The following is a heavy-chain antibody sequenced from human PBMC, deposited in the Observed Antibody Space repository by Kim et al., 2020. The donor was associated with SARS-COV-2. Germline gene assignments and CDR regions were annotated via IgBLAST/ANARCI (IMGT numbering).Heavy chain of an antibody. CDR3: IKRQDSGNAQWVGGH. Sequence: GGSLRLSCAASGFTFSDYAMNWVRQTPGEGLAWVASINIAGGTEYEDAVRGRFTISRDNSKNTLYLQMNSVRAEDTALYYCIKRQDSGNAQWVGGHWGQGTLVTVSS. CDR2: INIAGGT. D-gene: IGHD1-26*01. J-gene: IGHJ4*02. CDR1: GFTFSDYA. V-gene: IGHV3-23*01.